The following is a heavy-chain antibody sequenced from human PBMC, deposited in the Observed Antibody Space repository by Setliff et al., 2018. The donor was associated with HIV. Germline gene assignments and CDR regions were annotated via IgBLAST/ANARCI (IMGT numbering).Heavy chain of an antibody. J-gene: IGHJ4*02. CDR1: GYSFSNYA. V-gene: IGHV1-3*01. D-gene: IGHD4-17*01. CDR2: INGGNAIT. Sequence: ASVKVSCKASGYSFSNYAIHWVRQAPGQGLEWMGWINGGNAITKFSQKFQGRVTFTRDTSASTAYMELSSLRSEDTAVYYCASLYGDYVDGRERDYWGQGTLVTVS. CDR3: ASLYGDYVDGRERDY.